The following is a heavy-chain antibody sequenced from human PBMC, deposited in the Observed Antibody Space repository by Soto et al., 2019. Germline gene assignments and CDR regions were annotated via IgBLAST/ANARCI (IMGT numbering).Heavy chain of an antibody. Sequence: EVQLLESGGGLVQPGGSLRLSCAASGFTFSSYAMSWVRRAPGKGLEWVSAISGSGGSTYYADSVKGRFTISRDNSKNTLYLQMNSLRAEDTAVYYCAKAGGGYSGYDLGYWGQGTLVTVSS. J-gene: IGHJ4*02. CDR2: ISGSGGST. CDR1: GFTFSSYA. V-gene: IGHV3-23*01. CDR3: AKAGGGYSGYDLGY. D-gene: IGHD5-12*01.